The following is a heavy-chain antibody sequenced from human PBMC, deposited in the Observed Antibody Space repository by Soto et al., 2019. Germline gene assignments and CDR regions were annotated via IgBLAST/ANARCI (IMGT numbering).Heavy chain of an antibody. D-gene: IGHD1-1*01. CDR3: ARGRYGDY. CDR1: GYTFTSYG. J-gene: IGHJ4*02. Sequence: QVHLVQSGAEVKEPGASVKVSCKGSGYTFTSYGITWVRQAPGQGLEWMGWISAHNGNTNYAQKFQGRVTVTRDTSTSTAYMELRSLRSDDTAVYYCARGRYGDYWGQGALVTVSS. CDR2: ISAHNGNT. V-gene: IGHV1-18*01.